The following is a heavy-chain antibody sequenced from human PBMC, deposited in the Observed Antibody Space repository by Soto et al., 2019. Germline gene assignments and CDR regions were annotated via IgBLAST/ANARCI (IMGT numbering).Heavy chain of an antibody. CDR3: ARRNYDILTGSDYGMDV. Sequence: GESLKISCKGSGYSFTSYWIGWVRQMPGKGLEWMGIFYPGDSDTRYSPSFQGQVTISADKSISTAYLQWSSLKASDTAMYYCARRNYDILTGSDYGMDVWGQGTTVTVSS. J-gene: IGHJ6*02. V-gene: IGHV5-51*01. CDR1: GYSFTSYW. D-gene: IGHD3-9*01. CDR2: FYPGDSDT.